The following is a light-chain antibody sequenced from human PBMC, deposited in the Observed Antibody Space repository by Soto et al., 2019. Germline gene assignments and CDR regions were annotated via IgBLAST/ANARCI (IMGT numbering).Light chain of an antibody. CDR1: QTISSW. J-gene: IGKJ3*01. V-gene: IGKV1-5*01. CDR2: AAS. Sequence: DIQMTQSPSTLSGSVGDRVTITCRASQTISSWLAWYQQKPGKAPKLLIYAASTLQSGVPSRFSGSGSGTEFTLTISSLQPDDFATYYCQQYNGTFGPGTKVDIK. CDR3: QQYNGT.